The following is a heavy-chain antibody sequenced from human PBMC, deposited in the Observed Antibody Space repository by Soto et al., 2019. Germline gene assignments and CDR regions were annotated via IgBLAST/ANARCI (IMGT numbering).Heavy chain of an antibody. CDR3: ARTAAAGKYYYGMDV. CDR2: IYPGDSDT. D-gene: IGHD6-13*01. CDR1: GYSFTSYW. J-gene: IGHJ6*02. Sequence: RGESLKISCKGSGYSFTSYWIGWVRQMPGKGLESMGIIYPGDSDTRYSPSFQGQVTISADKSISTAYLQWSSLKASDTAMYYCARTAAAGKYYYGMDVRAQRTTDTGSS. V-gene: IGHV5-51*01.